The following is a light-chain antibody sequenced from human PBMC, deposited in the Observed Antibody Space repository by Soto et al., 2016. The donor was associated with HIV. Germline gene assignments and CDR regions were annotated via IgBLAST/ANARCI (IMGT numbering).Light chain of an antibody. CDR2: AAS. CDR1: QMINSY. J-gene: IGKJ1*01. CDR3: QQSYSIPPVT. Sequence: DIQMTQSPSSLSASIGDRVTITCRASQMINSYLNWYQQKPGKAPKLLICAASSLQVGVPSRFSGSRSGTDFTLSISSLQPEDFATYYCQQSYSIPPVTFGQGTKVEIK. V-gene: IGKV1-39*01.